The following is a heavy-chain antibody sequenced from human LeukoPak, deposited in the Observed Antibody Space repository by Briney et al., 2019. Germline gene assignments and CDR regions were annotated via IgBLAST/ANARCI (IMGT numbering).Heavy chain of an antibody. CDR3: ALYCSSTSCRRGAFDY. D-gene: IGHD2-2*01. V-gene: IGHV4-31*03. CDR2: IYYSGST. CDR1: GGSISSGGYY. Sequence: PSQTLSLTCTVSGGSISSGGYYWSWIRQHPRKCLEWIGYIYYSGSTYYNPSLKSRVTISVDTSKNQFSLKLSSVTAADTAVYYCALYCSSTSCRRGAFDYWGQGTLVTVSS. J-gene: IGHJ4*02.